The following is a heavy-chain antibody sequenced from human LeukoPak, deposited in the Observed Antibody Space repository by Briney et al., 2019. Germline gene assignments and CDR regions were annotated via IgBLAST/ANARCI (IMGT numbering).Heavy chain of an antibody. CDR3: AKDRHAPGRYCSSTICFPFDP. CDR2: ISGSGSST. CDR1: GFTFSSYD. V-gene: IGHV3-23*01. J-gene: IGHJ5*02. D-gene: IGHD2-2*01. Sequence: GGSLRLSCAASGFTFSSYDMSWVRQAPGKGLEWVSGISGSGSSTYYADSVEGRFTISRDNSKSTLYLQMNSLRAEDTAVYYCAKDRHAPGRYCSSTICFPFDPWGQGTLVTVSS.